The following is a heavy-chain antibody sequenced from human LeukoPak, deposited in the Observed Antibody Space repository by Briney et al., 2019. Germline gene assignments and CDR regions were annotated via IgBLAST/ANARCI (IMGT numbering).Heavy chain of an antibody. D-gene: IGHD5-18*01. CDR1: GGSFSGYY. J-gene: IGHJ4*02. Sequence: SETLSLTCAVYGGSFSGYYWSWIRQPPGKGLEWIGEINHSGSTNYNPSLKSRVTISVDTSKNWFSLRLTSVTAADTAVYYCARGQKYIYGYTVTELGSRYFDYWGQGTLVTVSS. CDR2: INHSGST. CDR3: ARGQKYIYGYTVTELGSRYFDY. V-gene: IGHV4-34*01.